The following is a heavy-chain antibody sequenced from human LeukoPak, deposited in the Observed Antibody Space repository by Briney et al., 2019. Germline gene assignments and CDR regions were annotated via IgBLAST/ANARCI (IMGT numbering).Heavy chain of an antibody. CDR1: GGSISSYY. J-gene: IGHJ2*01. CDR3: ARTYYDILTGYVYWYFDL. CDR2: IYYSGST. Sequence: SETLSLTCTVSGGSISSYYWSWIRQPPGKGLEWIGYIYYSGSTNYNPSLKSRVTISVDTSKNQFSLKLSSVTAADTAVYYCARTYYDILTGYVYWYFDLWGRGTLVTVSS. D-gene: IGHD3-9*01. V-gene: IGHV4-59*01.